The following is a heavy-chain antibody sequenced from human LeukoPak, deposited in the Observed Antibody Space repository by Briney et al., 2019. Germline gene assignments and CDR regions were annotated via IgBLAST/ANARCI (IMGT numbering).Heavy chain of an antibody. Sequence: ASVKVSCKASGYTFTGYYMHWVRQAPGQGLEWMGWINPNNGGTNYAQKFQGRVTMTRDTSISTAYMELSRLPSDDTTVYYSARGRGTSSSNFDYWGQGTLVTVSS. CDR1: GYTFTGYY. V-gene: IGHV1-2*02. D-gene: IGHD2-2*01. J-gene: IGHJ4*02. CDR2: INPNNGGT. CDR3: ARGRGTSSSNFDY.